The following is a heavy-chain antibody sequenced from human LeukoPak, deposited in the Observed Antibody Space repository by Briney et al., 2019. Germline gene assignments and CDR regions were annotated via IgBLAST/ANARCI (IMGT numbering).Heavy chain of an antibody. Sequence: PGGSLRLSCAVSGFTFSSYGMHWVRQAPGKGLEWVAVIWSDGSSKHYADSVKGRFTISRDNSKNTLYLQMSSLRAEDTALYYCARGQPPSYYDMDVWGQGTTVTVSS. CDR3: ARGQPPSYYDMDV. CDR1: GFTFSSYG. D-gene: IGHD6-13*01. CDR2: IWSDGSSK. V-gene: IGHV3-33*01. J-gene: IGHJ6*02.